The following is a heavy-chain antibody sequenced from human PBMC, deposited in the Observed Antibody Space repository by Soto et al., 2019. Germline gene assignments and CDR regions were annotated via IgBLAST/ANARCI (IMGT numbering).Heavy chain of an antibody. Sequence: PGGSLRLSCAASGFTFDDYAMHWVRQAPGKGLEWVSGISWNSGSIGYADSVKGRFTISRDNAKNSLYLQMNSLRAEDTALYYCAKGYSGYDHYLLSWGQGTLVTVSS. D-gene: IGHD5-12*01. CDR2: ISWNSGSI. V-gene: IGHV3-9*01. CDR3: AKGYSGYDHYLLS. J-gene: IGHJ4*02. CDR1: GFTFDDYA.